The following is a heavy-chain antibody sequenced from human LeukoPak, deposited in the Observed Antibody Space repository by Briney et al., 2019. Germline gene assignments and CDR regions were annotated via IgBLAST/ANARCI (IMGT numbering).Heavy chain of an antibody. J-gene: IGHJ5*02. CDR2: ISSSSSYI. CDR3: ARDQEGSWFAT. CDR1: GFTFSSYS. V-gene: IGHV3-21*01. Sequence: GGSPRVSCAASGFTFSSYSMNWVRQAPGKGLEWVSSISSSSSYIYYADSVKGRFTISRDNAKNSLYLQMNSLRAEDTAVYYCARDQEGSWFATWGQGTLVTVSS.